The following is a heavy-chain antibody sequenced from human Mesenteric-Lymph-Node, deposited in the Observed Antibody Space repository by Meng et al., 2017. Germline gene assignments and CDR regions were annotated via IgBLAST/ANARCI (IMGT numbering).Heavy chain of an antibody. CDR2: ISVSGDST. D-gene: IGHD3-10*02. CDR1: GFTFTDFA. J-gene: IGHJ4*02. CDR3: ARGSSVLDY. V-gene: IGHV3-23*01. Sequence: GESLKISCAASGFTFTDFAMTWIRQAPGKGLEWLSTISVSGDSTNYADSVKGRFTISRDTSKNTLYLQMNSLRAEDTAVYYCARGSSVLDYWGQGTLVTVSS.